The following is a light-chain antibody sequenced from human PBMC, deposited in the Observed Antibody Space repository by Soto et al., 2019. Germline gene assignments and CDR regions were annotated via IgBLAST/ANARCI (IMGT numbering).Light chain of an antibody. V-gene: IGLV2-11*01. J-gene: IGLJ1*01. CDR3: CSFAGSHTPYV. Sequence: QSALTQPRSVSGSPEQSVTISCTGSASDVGDYNYVSWYQRHPGKAPKLVIYDVNKRPSGVPDRFSGSKSGNAASLTISGLQAEDEADYYCCSFAGSHTPYVFRTGTKVTVL. CDR2: DVN. CDR1: ASDVGDYNY.